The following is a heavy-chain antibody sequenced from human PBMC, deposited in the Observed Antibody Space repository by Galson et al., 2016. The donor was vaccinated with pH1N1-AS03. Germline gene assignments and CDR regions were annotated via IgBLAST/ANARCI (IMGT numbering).Heavy chain of an antibody. CDR1: GYTFRSYA. D-gene: IGHD6-13*01. CDR3: ARVSAAAWFDP. V-gene: IGHV1-3*04. J-gene: IGHJ5*02. Sequence: GYTFRSYAMHWVRQAPGQRLEWMGWINTDNGNTKYSQKFQGRVTITRDTSASTAYMELNSLSSEDTAVYYCARVSAAAWFDPWGQGTLVTVSS. CDR2: INTDNGNT.